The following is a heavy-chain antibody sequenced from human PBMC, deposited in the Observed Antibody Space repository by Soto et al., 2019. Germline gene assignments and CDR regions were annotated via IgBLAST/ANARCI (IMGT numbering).Heavy chain of an antibody. CDR3: ARTVHSSTSYYYYMDV. V-gene: IGHV4-34*01. CDR1: GGSFSGYY. J-gene: IGHJ6*03. D-gene: IGHD6-13*01. CDR2: INHSGST. Sequence: SETLSLTCAVYGGSFSGYYWSWIRQPPGKGLEWIGEINHSGSTNYNPSLKSRVTISVDTSKNQFSLKLSSVTAADTAVYYCARTVHSSTSYYYYMDVWGKGTTVTVSS.